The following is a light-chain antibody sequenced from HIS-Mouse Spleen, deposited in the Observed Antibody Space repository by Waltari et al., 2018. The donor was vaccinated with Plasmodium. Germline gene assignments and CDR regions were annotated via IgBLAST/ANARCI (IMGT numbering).Light chain of an antibody. V-gene: IGLV1-44*01. Sequence: QSVLTQPPSASGTPGQRVPLSCSGRIPSAGSKPAIWYQQLHGTAPNLLILSNKRRPSGVPDRFSGSKSGTSASLASSGLQSEDEADYYCAAWDDSLNGVVFAGGTKLTVL. CDR1: IPSAGSKP. CDR2: SNK. J-gene: IGLJ2*01. CDR3: AAWDDSLNGVV.